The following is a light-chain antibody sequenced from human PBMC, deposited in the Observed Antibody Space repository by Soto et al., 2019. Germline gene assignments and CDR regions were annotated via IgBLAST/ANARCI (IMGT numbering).Light chain of an antibody. Sequence: ETVLTQSPARLSLSPGERATLSCRAGQSVSDYLAWYQPKPGQPPSLLFFDASNRVTGVPARFSAGGSGTDFTLTIRSLEPEDFAVYYCQQRSNWITFGQGTRLEIK. CDR1: QSVSDY. V-gene: IGKV3-11*01. CDR3: QQRSNWIT. CDR2: DAS. J-gene: IGKJ5*01.